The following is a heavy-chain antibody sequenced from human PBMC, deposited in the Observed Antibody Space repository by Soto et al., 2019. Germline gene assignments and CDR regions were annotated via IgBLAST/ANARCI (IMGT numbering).Heavy chain of an antibody. J-gene: IGHJ5*02. CDR1: GGTFSSYT. CDR3: ARGQQQLVLSNWFDP. V-gene: IGHV1-69*02. CDR2: IIPILGIA. D-gene: IGHD6-13*01. Sequence: QVQLVQSGAEVKKPGSSVKVSCKASGGTFSSYTISWVRQAPGQGLEWMGRIIPILGIANYAQKFQGRVTITAAKSTSTAYMELSSLRSEDTAVYYCARGQQQLVLSNWFDPWGQGTLVTVSS.